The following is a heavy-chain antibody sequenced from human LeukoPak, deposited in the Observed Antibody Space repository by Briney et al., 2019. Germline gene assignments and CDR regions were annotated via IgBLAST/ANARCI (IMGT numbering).Heavy chain of an antibody. CDR1: GYTFTGYY. CDR3: AREGDGYNHLLDY. Sequence: ASVKVSCKAPGYTFTGYYMHWVRQAPGQGLEWMGRINPNSGGTNYAQKFQGRVTMTRDTSISTAYMELSRLRSDDTAVYYCAREGDGYNHLLDYWGQGTLVTVSS. CDR2: INPNSGGT. V-gene: IGHV1-2*06. J-gene: IGHJ4*02. D-gene: IGHD5-24*01.